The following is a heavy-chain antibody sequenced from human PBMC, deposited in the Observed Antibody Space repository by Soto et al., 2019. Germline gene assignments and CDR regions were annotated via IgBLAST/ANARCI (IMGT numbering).Heavy chain of an antibody. J-gene: IGHJ4*02. CDR2: ISTYNDNT. CDR1: GDTFTSYG. V-gene: IGHV1-18*01. CDR3: ARERPMYGSGSLQLMYYFDY. D-gene: IGHD3-10*01. Sequence: VSVKVCCKASGDTFTSYGISWVRQAPGQGLEWMGWISTYNDNTNYAQKLQGRVTMTTDTSTSTAYMELSSVTAADTAVYYCARERPMYGSGSLQLMYYFDYWGQGTLVTVSS.